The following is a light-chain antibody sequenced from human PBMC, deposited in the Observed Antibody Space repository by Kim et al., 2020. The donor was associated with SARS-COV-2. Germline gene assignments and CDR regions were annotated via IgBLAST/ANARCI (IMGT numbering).Light chain of an antibody. CDR1: QSISSW. CDR3: QQYYSDWT. Sequence: ASVGAGGTIAGRASQSISSWLAWYQQKPGKAPKLRIYKASSLESGVPSRFSGSGSGTEFTLTISSLQAEDFATYFCQQYYSDWTFGQGTKVDIK. J-gene: IGKJ1*01. CDR2: KAS. V-gene: IGKV1-5*03.